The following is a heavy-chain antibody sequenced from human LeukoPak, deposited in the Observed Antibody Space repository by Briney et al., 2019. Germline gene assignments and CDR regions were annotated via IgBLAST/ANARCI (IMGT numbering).Heavy chain of an antibody. CDR2: IIPIFGTA. V-gene: IGHV1-69*05. J-gene: IGHJ5*02. D-gene: IGHD6-19*01. CDR3: ARGDSSGEDGFDP. Sequence: SVKVSCKASGGTFSSYAISWVRQAPGQGLEWMGGIIPIFGTANYAQKFQGRVMITTDESTSTAYMELSSLRSEDTAVYYCARGDSSGEDGFDPWGQGTLVTVSS. CDR1: GGTFSSYA.